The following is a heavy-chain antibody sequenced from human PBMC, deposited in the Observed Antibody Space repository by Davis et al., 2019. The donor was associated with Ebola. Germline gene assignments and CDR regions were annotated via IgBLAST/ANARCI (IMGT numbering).Heavy chain of an antibody. Sequence: GESLKISCTASGFTFTSHWMNWVRQAPGKGLVWVSVIIGDGSITNNADSVKGRCTVSRDNAKNTLYLQMNSLRAEDTAVYYCTRGGSPIADWFDPWGQGTLVTVSS. CDR1: GFTFTSHW. CDR3: TRGGSPIADWFDP. V-gene: IGHV3-74*01. D-gene: IGHD3-16*02. J-gene: IGHJ5*02. CDR2: IIGDGSIT.